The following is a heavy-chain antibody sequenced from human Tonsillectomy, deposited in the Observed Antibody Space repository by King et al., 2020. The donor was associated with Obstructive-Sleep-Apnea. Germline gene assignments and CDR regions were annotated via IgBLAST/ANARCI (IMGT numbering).Heavy chain of an antibody. J-gene: IGHJ4*02. Sequence: VQLVESGGGVVQPGRSLRLSCVASGFTFSSYGMHWVRQAPGKGLEWVAVISYDGNKKYNADSVKGRFTISRDNSKNTLYLQMNSLRTEDTAVYYCAKEVLGYDYVYAYWGQGTLVTVSS. V-gene: IGHV3-30*18. CDR3: AKEVLGYDYVYAY. CDR1: GFTFSSYG. D-gene: IGHD3-16*01. CDR2: ISYDGNKK.